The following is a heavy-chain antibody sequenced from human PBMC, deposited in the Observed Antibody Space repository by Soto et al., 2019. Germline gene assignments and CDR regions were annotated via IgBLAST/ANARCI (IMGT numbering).Heavy chain of an antibody. D-gene: IGHD1-7*01. V-gene: IGHV1-46*01. J-gene: IGHJ6*03. CDR2: ITPSVGST. Sequence: ASVKVSCKASGCTFTSYTFTSYYIHWVRQAPGQGLEWMGMITPSVGSTNYAQKFQGRVTMTADKSTSTVYMELSSLRSEDTAVYYCARWNYVHYMDVWGKGTTVTVSS. CDR1: GCTFTSYTFTSYY. CDR3: ARWNYVHYMDV.